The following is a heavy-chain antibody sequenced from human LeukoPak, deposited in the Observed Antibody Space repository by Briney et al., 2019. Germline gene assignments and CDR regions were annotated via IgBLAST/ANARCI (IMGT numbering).Heavy chain of an antibody. CDR2: ISGSGGGT. CDR1: GFTFSTYA. J-gene: IGHJ4*02. CDR3: AKDLPAAYFDY. V-gene: IGHV3-23*01. Sequence: GGSLRLSCAASGFTFSTYAMSWVRQAAGKGLEWVSLISGSGGGTYYADSVKGRFTISRDNSKNTLYLQMNSLRAEDTAVYYCAKDLPAAYFDYWGQGTLVTVSS. D-gene: IGHD2-2*01.